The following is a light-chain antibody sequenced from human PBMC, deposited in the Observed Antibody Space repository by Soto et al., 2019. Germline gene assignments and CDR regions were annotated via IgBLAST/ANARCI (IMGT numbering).Light chain of an antibody. CDR2: DAS. CDR3: QQRSNWPLN. CDR1: QSVSSY. Sequence: EIVLTQSPATLSLSPGERATLSCRASQSVSSYLAWYQQKPGQAPRLLIYDASNRATGIPARFSGSGSGTDFTLTISSLEPEDFAVYYCQQRSNWPLNVGQGTRLEIK. V-gene: IGKV3-11*01. J-gene: IGKJ5*01.